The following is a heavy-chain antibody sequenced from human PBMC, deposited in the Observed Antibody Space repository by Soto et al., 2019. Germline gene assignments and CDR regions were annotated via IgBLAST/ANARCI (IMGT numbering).Heavy chain of an antibody. Sequence: QVQLQESGPGLVKPSQTLSLTCTVSGGSISSGDYYWSWIRQPPGKGLEWIGYIYYSGSTYYNPSLKSRVTISVDTSKNQFSLKLSSVTAADTAVYYCARGNIVVVVAATHFDYWGQGTLVTVSS. J-gene: IGHJ4*02. D-gene: IGHD2-15*01. CDR1: GGSISSGDYY. CDR3: ARGNIVVVVAATHFDY. V-gene: IGHV4-30-4*01. CDR2: IYYSGST.